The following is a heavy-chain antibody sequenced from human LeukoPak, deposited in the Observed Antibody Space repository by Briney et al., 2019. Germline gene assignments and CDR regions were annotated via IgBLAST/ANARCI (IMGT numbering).Heavy chain of an antibody. J-gene: IGHJ5*02. CDR1: GGTISTYY. V-gene: IGHV4-59*12. CDR2: VYYSGST. CDR3: ARDGGVAPHNWFDP. D-gene: IGHD2-8*02. Sequence: SETLSLTCTVSGGTISTYYWSWIRQPPGKGLEWIGYVYYSGSTNYNPSLKSRVTISVDTSKNQFSLKLSSVTAADTAVYYCARDGGVAPHNWFDPWGQGTLVTVSS.